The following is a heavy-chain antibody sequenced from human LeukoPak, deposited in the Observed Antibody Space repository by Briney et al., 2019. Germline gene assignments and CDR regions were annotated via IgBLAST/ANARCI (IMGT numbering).Heavy chain of an antibody. CDR2: IYNGGST. CDR3: ARASQWLAFDN. CDR1: RFTVTSNY. Sequence: PGGSLRLSCAASRFTVTSNYMSWVRQAPGKGLEWVSVIYNGGSTNYADSVKGRFTISRGNSQNTLFLQMNSLRAEDTAVYFCARASQWLAFDNWGQGTLVTVSS. V-gene: IGHV3-66*01. J-gene: IGHJ4*02. D-gene: IGHD6-19*01.